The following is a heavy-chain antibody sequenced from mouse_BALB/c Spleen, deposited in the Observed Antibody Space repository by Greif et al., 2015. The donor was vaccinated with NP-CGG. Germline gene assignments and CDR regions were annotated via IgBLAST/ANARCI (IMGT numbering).Heavy chain of an antibody. CDR2: ISSGGGST. CDR1: GFAFSSYD. Sequence: EVQGVESGGGLVKPGGSLKLSCAASGFAFSSYDMSWVRQTPEKRLEWVACISSGGGSTYYPDTVKGRFTISRDNAKNTLYLQVSSLKSEDTAMYYCARYDGYYYYAMDYWGQGTSVTVSS. J-gene: IGHJ4*01. D-gene: IGHD2-3*01. V-gene: IGHV5-12-1*01. CDR3: ARYDGYYYYAMDY.